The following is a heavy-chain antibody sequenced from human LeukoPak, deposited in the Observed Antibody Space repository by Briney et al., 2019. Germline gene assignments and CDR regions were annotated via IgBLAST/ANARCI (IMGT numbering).Heavy chain of an antibody. V-gene: IGHV1-2*02. Sequence: GASVKISCKASGGTFSSYAISWVRQAPGQGLEWMGWINPNSGGTNYAQKFKGRVTMTRDTSISTVYMELSRLRTDDTAVYYWARNKSDQFPAILRYFDWSKNYFDYWGQGTLVTVSS. CDR3: ARNKSDQFPAILRYFDWSKNYFDY. J-gene: IGHJ4*02. D-gene: IGHD3-9*01. CDR1: GGTFSSYA. CDR2: INPNSGGT.